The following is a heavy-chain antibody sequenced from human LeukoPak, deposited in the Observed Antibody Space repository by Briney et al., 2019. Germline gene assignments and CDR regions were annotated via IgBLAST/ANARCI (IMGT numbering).Heavy chain of an antibody. CDR3: ARGGNRIAVAGRERRRFNYFDY. V-gene: IGHV4-59*01. CDR1: GGSISSYY. J-gene: IGHJ4*02. Sequence: SETLSLTCTVSGGSISSYYWSWIRQPPGKGLEWIGYIYYSGSTNYNPSLKSRVTISVDTSKNQFSLKLSSVTAADTAVYYCARGGNRIAVAGRERRRFNYFDYWGQGTLVTVSS. CDR2: IYYSGST. D-gene: IGHD6-19*01.